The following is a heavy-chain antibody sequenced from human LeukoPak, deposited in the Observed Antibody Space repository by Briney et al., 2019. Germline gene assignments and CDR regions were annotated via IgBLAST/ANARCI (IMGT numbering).Heavy chain of an antibody. D-gene: IGHD3-10*01. V-gene: IGHV3-23*01. Sequence: PGGSLRLSCAASGFTFSTYAMSWVRQAAGKGLEWVSSLSGSGSSTYYADSVKGRFTISRDNSKNTLYLQMNSLRGEDTAVYYCSKRESASGTDYKSFEYWGQGTLVTVSS. CDR3: SKRESASGTDYKSFEY. CDR1: GFTFSTYA. J-gene: IGHJ4*02. CDR2: LSGSGSST.